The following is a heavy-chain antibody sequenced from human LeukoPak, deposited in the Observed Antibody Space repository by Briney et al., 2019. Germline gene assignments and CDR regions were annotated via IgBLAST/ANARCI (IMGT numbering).Heavy chain of an antibody. CDR2: INPSGGST. CDR3: ARPWGQIVVVPAAASGEAFDI. D-gene: IGHD2-2*01. CDR1: GYTFTGYY. J-gene: IGHJ3*02. Sequence: ASVKVSCKASGYTFTGYYMHWVRQAPGQGLEWMGIINPSGGSTSYAQKFQGRVTMTRDTSTSTVYMELSSLRSEDTAVYYCARPWGQIVVVPAAASGEAFDIWGQGTMVTVSS. V-gene: IGHV1-46*01.